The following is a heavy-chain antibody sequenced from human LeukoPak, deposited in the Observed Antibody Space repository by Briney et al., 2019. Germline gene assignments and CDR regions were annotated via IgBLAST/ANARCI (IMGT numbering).Heavy chain of an antibody. CDR2: INHSGST. Sequence: SETLSLTCAVYGGSFSGYYWSWIRQPPGKGLEWIGEINHSGSTNYNPSLKSRVTISVDTSKNQFSLKLSSVTAADTAVYYCARDVSGFDYWGQGTLVTASS. J-gene: IGHJ4*02. CDR3: ARDVSGFDY. V-gene: IGHV4-34*01. CDR1: GGSFSGYY. D-gene: IGHD3-10*01.